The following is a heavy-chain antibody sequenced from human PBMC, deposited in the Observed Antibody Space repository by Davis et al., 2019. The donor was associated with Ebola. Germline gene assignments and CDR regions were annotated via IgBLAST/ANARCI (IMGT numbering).Heavy chain of an antibody. CDR3: ARSGTYYSFDWFDP. V-gene: IGHV3-30*03. D-gene: IGHD1-26*01. Sequence: GESLKISCTAFAFSFGTYGMHWVRQAPGKGLEWVASMSYHGSHTSYIDSVKGRFTISRDNAKNTLYLQTNSLRVEDTAVYYCARSGTYYSFDWFDPWGQGTLVTVSP. J-gene: IGHJ5*02. CDR1: AFSFGTYG. CDR2: MSYHGSHT.